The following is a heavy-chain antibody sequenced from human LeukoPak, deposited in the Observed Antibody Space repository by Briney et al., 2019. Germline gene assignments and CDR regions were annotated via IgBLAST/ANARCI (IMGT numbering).Heavy chain of an antibody. Sequence: PGGSLRLSCSVSGFTFSTYVMHWVRQAPGKGLEYVSAISSNGDNTYYADSVKGRFTISRDNSKNTLYLQMSSLRPDDSAVYFCVRWTGYWGQGTLVTVSS. D-gene: IGHD3/OR15-3a*01. CDR1: GFTFSTYV. J-gene: IGHJ4*02. CDR2: ISSNGDNT. V-gene: IGHV3-64D*06. CDR3: VRWTGY.